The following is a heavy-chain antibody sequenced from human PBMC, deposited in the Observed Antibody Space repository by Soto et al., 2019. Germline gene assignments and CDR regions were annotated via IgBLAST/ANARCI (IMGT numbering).Heavy chain of an antibody. CDR1: GYTFTSYG. Sequence: GASVKVSCKASGYTFTSYGISWVRQAPGQGLEWMGWISAYNGNTNYAQKLQGRVTMTTDTSTSTAYMELRSLRSDDTAVNYCAKSLVFVDHAYMDVWGKGTTVTVSS. J-gene: IGHJ6*03. D-gene: IGHD2-21*01. CDR3: AKSLVFVDHAYMDV. CDR2: ISAYNGNT. V-gene: IGHV1-18*01.